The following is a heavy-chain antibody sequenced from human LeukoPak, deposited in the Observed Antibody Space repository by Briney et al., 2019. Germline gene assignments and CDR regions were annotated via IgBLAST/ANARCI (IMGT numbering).Heavy chain of an antibody. D-gene: IGHD2-15*01. Sequence: GGSLRLSCAASGFTFSSYWMSWVRQAPGKGLEWVANIKQDGSEKYYVDSVKGRFTISRDNAKNSLYLQMNSLRAEDTAVYYCAKLVVVAATDIDYWGQGTLVTVSS. J-gene: IGHJ4*02. CDR1: GFTFSSYW. CDR2: IKQDGSEK. V-gene: IGHV3-7*01. CDR3: AKLVVVAATDIDY.